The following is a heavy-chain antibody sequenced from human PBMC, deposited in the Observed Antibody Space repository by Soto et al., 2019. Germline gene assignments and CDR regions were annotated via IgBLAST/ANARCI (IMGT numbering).Heavy chain of an antibody. J-gene: IGHJ4*02. CDR1: GGSISSSSYY. D-gene: IGHD6-19*01. V-gene: IGHV4-39*01. CDR3: ARRLEGWLVLFDY. Sequence: QLQLQESGPGLVKPSETLSLTCPVSGGSISSSSYYWGWIRQPPGKGLEWIGSIYYSGSTYYNPSCKSRVTISVGTSKNQFSLKLSSVTAADTAVYYCARRLEGWLVLFDYWGQGTLVTVSS. CDR2: IYYSGST.